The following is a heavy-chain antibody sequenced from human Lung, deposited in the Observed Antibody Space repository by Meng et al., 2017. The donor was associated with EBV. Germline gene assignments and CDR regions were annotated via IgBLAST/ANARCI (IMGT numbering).Heavy chain of an antibody. V-gene: IGHV1-18*01. CDR3: ARGTPGRSYSDY. CDR1: GYSFTSYG. Sequence: QLLQSGSELKIPVASVKVSCKASGYSFTSYGISWLRQAPGQGLEWMGWFVNNVDTYSAQKFQGRVTMTTDTHTSTAFMELRSLRSDDTAVYYCARGTPGRSYSDYWGQGTLVTVSS. D-gene: IGHD3-10*01. CDR2: FVNNVDT. J-gene: IGHJ4*02.